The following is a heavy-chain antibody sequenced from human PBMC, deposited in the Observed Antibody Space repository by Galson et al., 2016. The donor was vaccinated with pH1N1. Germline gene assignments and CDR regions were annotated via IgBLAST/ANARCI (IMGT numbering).Heavy chain of an antibody. J-gene: IGHJ5*02. Sequence: SVKVSCKVSGYPFSSHDINWVRQAPGQGLEWMGWMRPSTGQTGSAQKFQGRVTITGDTSISTAYMELSSLSFDDTAVYYCARGIPLWGYSGWSWGQGTLVTVSS. D-gene: IGHD1-26*01. CDR2: MRPSTGQT. CDR1: GYPFSSHD. V-gene: IGHV1-8*03. CDR3: ARGIPLWGYSGWS.